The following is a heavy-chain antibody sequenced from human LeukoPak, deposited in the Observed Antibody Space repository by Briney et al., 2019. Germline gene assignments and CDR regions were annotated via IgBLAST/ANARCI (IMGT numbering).Heavy chain of an antibody. CDR3: AKDLSVLWFGESS. D-gene: IGHD3-10*01. Sequence: GGSLRLSCAASGFTVSSNYMSWVRQAPGKGLEWVSAISGSGGSTYYADSVKGQFTISRDNSKNTLYLQMNSLRAEDTAVYYCAKDLSVLWFGESSWGQGTLVTVSS. CDR2: ISGSGGST. J-gene: IGHJ4*02. CDR1: GFTVSSNY. V-gene: IGHV3-23*01.